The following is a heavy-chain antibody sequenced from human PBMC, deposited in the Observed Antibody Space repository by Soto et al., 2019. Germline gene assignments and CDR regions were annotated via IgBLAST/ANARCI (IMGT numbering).Heavy chain of an antibody. Sequence: GASVKVSCKASGFTFSSSAVQWVRQARGQRLEWIGWIVVGSGNTIYAQKFKERVTITRDMSTSTAYMELSSLRSEDTAVYYCAAWGAGSSWYSGLDVWGQGTTVTVSS. CDR3: AAWGAGSSWYSGLDV. CDR2: IVVGSGNT. CDR1: GFTFSSSA. J-gene: IGHJ6*02. D-gene: IGHD6-13*01. V-gene: IGHV1-58*01.